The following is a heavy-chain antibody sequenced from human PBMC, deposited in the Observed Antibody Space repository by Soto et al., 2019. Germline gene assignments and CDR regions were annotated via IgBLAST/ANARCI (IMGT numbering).Heavy chain of an antibody. V-gene: IGHV3-23*01. D-gene: IGHD3-3*01. J-gene: IGHJ4*02. CDR2: ISGSGGST. Sequence: HPGGSLRLSCAASGFTFSSYAMSWVRQAPGKGLEWVSAISGSGGSTYYADSVKSRFTISRDNSKNTLYLQMNSLRAEDTAVYYCAKVFDYDFWSGYYPGYWGQGTLVTVSS. CDR1: GFTFSSYA. CDR3: AKVFDYDFWSGYYPGY.